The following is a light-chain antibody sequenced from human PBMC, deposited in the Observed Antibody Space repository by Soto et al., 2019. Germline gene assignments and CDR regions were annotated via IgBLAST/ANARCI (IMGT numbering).Light chain of an antibody. CDR3: QQYNNWPPT. CDR1: QSVSSN. CDR2: GAS. J-gene: IGKJ5*01. Sequence: EIVMTQSPATLSVSPGERATLSCRASQSVSSNLAWYQQKPGQAPRLLIYGASTRATDIPARFTGSGSGTEFTLTISSLQSEDFAVYYCQQYNNWPPTFGQGTRLESK. V-gene: IGKV3-15*01.